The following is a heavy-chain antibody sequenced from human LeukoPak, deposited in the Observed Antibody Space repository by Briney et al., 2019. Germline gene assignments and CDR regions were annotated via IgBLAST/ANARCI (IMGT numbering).Heavy chain of an antibody. V-gene: IGHV3-53*01. D-gene: IGHD2-2*01. CDR1: GFAVSSNY. CDR2: IYRDAKT. CDR3: AKLLPCSSISCSFDY. Sequence: PGGSLRLSCAASGFAVSSNYMSWVRQAPGKGLEWVSVIYRDAKTFYADSVKGRFTISRDNSKNTLYLQMNSLRAEDTAVYYCAKLLPCSSISCSFDYWGQGTLVTVSS. J-gene: IGHJ4*02.